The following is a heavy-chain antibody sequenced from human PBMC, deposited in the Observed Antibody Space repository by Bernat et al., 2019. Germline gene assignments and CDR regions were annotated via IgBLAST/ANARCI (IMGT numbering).Heavy chain of an antibody. CDR1: GFTFSSYA. D-gene: IGHD5-18*01. Sequence: EVQLLESGGGLVQPGGSLRLSCAASGFTFSSYAMSWVRQAPGKGLEWVSSISGSGANTYYADSVKGRFTISRDNSKNTLYLQMNSLRAEDTAVYYCAKDRPQPAHTDYFDYWGQGTLVTVSS. CDR3: AKDRPQPAHTDYFDY. CDR2: ISGSGANT. J-gene: IGHJ4*02. V-gene: IGHV3-23*01.